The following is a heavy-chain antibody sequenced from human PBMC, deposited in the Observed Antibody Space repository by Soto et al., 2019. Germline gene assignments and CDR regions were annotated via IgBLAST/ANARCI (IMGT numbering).Heavy chain of an antibody. Sequence: PSETLSLTCTVSGGSISSYYWSWIRQPAGKGLEWIGRIYTSGSTNYNPSLKSRVTMSVDTSKNQFSLKLSSVTAADTAVYYCARDGVLRFSEWSGYYYYYGMDVWGQGTTVT. CDR1: GGSISSYY. CDR2: IYTSGST. V-gene: IGHV4-4*07. J-gene: IGHJ6*02. D-gene: IGHD3-3*01. CDR3: ARDGVLRFSEWSGYYYYYGMDV.